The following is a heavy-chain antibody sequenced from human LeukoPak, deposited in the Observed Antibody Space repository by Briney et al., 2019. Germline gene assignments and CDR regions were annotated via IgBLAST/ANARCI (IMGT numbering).Heavy chain of an antibody. V-gene: IGHV3-23*01. Sequence: GRTLRLSCAASGFIFSSYATSWVPHAPARGLGWVSRPRAAGETFYADSVKGRFTLSRDESRNTVYLQMNNLRVEDTAVYFCAKTSWVSSDDAVLWGQGTLVTVSS. CDR3: AKTSWVSSDDAVL. CDR1: GFIFSSYA. CDR2: PRAAGET. D-gene: IGHD3-16*01. J-gene: IGHJ4*02.